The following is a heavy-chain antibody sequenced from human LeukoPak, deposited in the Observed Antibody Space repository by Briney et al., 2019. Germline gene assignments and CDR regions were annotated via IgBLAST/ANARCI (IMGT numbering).Heavy chain of an antibody. Sequence: PGGSLRLSCAAPGFTFRNYWMHWVRQAPGKGLVWVSSIEGDGSRTNYADSVKGRFTISRDNAENTLYLQMNSLRGEDTAVYFCARATSGTSYEYWGQGTLVTVS. CDR3: ARATSGTSYEY. D-gene: IGHD3-10*01. J-gene: IGHJ4*02. V-gene: IGHV3-74*01. CDR1: GFTFRNYW. CDR2: IEGDGSRT.